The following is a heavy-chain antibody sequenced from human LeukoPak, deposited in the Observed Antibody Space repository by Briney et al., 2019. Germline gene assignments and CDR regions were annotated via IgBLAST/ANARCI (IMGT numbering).Heavy chain of an antibody. J-gene: IGHJ4*02. V-gene: IGHV6-1*01. Sequence: SQTLSLTCAISGDSVSTNNVAWNWIRQSPSRGLEWLGRTYYRSKWYNDYAVSVKSRIIINPDTSKNQFSLQLNSVTPDDTAMYYCAREDLGAAYFDFWGQGTLVTVSS. CDR2: TYYRSKWYN. D-gene: IGHD3-16*01. CDR1: GDSVSTNNVA. CDR3: AREDLGAAYFDF.